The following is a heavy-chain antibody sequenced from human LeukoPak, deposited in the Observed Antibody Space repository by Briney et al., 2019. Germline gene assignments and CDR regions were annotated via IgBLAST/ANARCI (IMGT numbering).Heavy chain of an antibody. CDR1: GYSFTSYW. V-gene: IGHV5-51*01. D-gene: IGHD3-22*01. CDR2: IYPGDSDT. J-gene: IGHJ4*02. CDR3: ARLAYYYDSSGYHYFDY. Sequence: GESLKISCKGSGYSFTSYWIGWVRQMPGKGLEWIGIIYPGDSDTRYSPSFQGQVTISADKSINTAYLQWSSLKASDTAMYYCARLAYYYDSSGYHYFDYWGQGTLVTVSS.